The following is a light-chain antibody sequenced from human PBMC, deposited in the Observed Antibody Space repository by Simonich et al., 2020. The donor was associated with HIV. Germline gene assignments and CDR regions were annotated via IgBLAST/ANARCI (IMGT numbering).Light chain of an antibody. CDR1: QSVLYSSNNKNY. CDR2: WAS. CDR3: QQYYSTPYT. J-gene: IGKJ2*01. Sequence: DIVMTQSPDSLAVSLGDRATINCESSQSVLYSSNNKNYLAGYQQKPGQPPKLLIYWASTRESGVPDRFSGSGSGTDFTLTISSLQAEDVAVYYCQQYYSTPYTFARGPSWRSN. V-gene: IGKV4-1*01.